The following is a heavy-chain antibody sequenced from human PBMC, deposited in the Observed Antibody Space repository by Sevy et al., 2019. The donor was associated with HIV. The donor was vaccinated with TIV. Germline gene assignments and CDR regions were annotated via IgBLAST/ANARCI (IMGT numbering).Heavy chain of an antibody. J-gene: IGHJ6*02. Sequence: GGSLRLSCTASGFPFSSYDMNWVRQAPGQGLEWISSISSSSNFVYQADSVKGRFTISRDNAKNSLFLQMTSLTVEDTAVYYCARDCGVPRTRRSYQYGMDVWGQGTTVTVSS. V-gene: IGHV3-21*06. CDR3: ARDCGVPRTRRSYQYGMDV. CDR2: ISSSSNFV. CDR1: GFPFSSYD. D-gene: IGHD2-2*01.